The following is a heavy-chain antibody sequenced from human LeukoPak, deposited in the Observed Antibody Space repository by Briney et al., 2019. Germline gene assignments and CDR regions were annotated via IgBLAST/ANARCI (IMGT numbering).Heavy chain of an antibody. V-gene: IGHV1-69*05. J-gene: IGHJ4*02. CDR1: GGTFSSDA. CDR3: ARDVPGTAVALDY. CDR2: IIPIIGTA. D-gene: IGHD6-19*01. Sequence: SVKVSCKASGGTFSSDAISWVRQAPGQGLEWMGRIIPIIGTANYAQKFQGRVTITTDESTSTAYMELSSLRSEDTAVYHCARDVPGTAVALDYWGQGTLVTVSS.